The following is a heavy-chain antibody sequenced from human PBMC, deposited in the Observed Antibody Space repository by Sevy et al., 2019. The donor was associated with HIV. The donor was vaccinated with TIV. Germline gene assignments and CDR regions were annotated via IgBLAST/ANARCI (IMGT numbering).Heavy chain of an antibody. CDR1: GFSFSGYA. CDR3: AKEGAAIGIPYFDY. D-gene: IGHD6-13*01. Sequence: GGSLRLSCAASGFSFSGYAMSWVRQAPGKGLEWVSGVRSCGGSTFYADSVKGRFSISRDNSKNTLYLQMNSLRAEDTAVYYCAKEGAAIGIPYFDYWGQGTLVTVSS. V-gene: IGHV3-23*01. CDR2: VRSCGGST. J-gene: IGHJ4*02.